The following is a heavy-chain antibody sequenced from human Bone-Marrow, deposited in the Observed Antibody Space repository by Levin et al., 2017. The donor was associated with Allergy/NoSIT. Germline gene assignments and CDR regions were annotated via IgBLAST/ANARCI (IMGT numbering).Heavy chain of an antibody. V-gene: IGHV1-8*01. Sequence: ASVKVSCKASGYTFTSYDINWVRQATGQGLEWMGWMNPNSGNTGYAQKFQGRVTMTRNTSISTAYMELSSLRSEDTAVYYCARSESYYDFWSGYYTYRDDYWGQGTLVTVSS. CDR3: ARSESYYDFWSGYYTYRDDY. CDR1: GYTFTSYD. D-gene: IGHD3-3*01. CDR2: MNPNSGNT. J-gene: IGHJ4*02.